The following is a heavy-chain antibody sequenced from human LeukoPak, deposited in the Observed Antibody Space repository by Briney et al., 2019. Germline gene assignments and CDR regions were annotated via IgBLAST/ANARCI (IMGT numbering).Heavy chain of an antibody. J-gene: IGHJ3*02. CDR1: GDSISSGDYY. CDR2: ISSSGST. Sequence: SETLSLTCSVSGDSISSGDYYWSWIRQPAGKGLEWIGRISSSGSTNYNPSLKSRVTISVDTSKNQFSPKLSSVTAADTAVYFCARGPYSYDSSGAFDIWGQGTMVTVSS. D-gene: IGHD3-22*01. CDR3: ARGPYSYDSSGAFDI. V-gene: IGHV4-61*02.